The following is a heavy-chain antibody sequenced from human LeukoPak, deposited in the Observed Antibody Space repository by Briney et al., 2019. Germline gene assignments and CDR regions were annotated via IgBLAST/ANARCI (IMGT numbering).Heavy chain of an antibody. Sequence: PSETLSLTCAVYGGSFSVYYWSWVRHPPGKGREWIGEINHSGSTNYNPSLKSRVTISVDTSKNQFSLKRSSVTAADTAVYYCARGVPRGSYGSWGQGTLVTVSS. CDR3: ARGVPRGSYGS. V-gene: IGHV4-34*01. CDR1: GGSFSVYY. J-gene: IGHJ4*02. CDR2: INHSGST. D-gene: IGHD1-26*01.